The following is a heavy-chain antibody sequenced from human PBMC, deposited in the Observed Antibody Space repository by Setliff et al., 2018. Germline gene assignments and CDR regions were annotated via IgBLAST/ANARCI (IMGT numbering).Heavy chain of an antibody. CDR1: GFTFSGYY. CDR3: ASVYYFDAFDI. CDR2: ISGSSGGI. D-gene: IGHD3-22*01. J-gene: IGHJ3*02. V-gene: IGHV3-11*01. Sequence: GGSLRLSCAASGFTFSGYYMTWIRQAPGKGLEWVSYISGSSGGIYYADSVKGRFTISRDNSKSTLYLQMNSLRAEDTAIYYCASVYYFDAFDIWGRGTMVTVSS.